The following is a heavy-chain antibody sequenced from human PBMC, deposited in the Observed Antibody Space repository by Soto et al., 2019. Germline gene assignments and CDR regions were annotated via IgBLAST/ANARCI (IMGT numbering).Heavy chain of an antibody. CDR3: ARSCGYSSACQDY. J-gene: IGHJ4*02. D-gene: IGHD6-19*01. Sequence: SQTLSLTCTPSGGSVSSGSYYWSWIRQPPGKGLEWIGYIYYSGGTNYNPSLKSRATISVDTSKNQFSLKLSSVTAADQAVYYSARSCGYSSACQDYWGQEILLTVSS. V-gene: IGHV4-61*01. CDR2: IYYSGGT. CDR1: GGSVSSGSYY.